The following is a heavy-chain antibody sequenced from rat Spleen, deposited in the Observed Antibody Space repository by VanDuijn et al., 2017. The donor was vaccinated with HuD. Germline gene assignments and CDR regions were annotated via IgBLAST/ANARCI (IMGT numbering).Heavy chain of an antibody. D-gene: IGHD1-10*01. CDR2: ISYGDSSGHSST. Sequence: EVQLVESGGGLVQPGRSMKVSCAASGLTFSDYGMAWVRQAPTKGLEWVTTISYGDSSGHSSTYYRDSVKGRFTISRDNAKSTLSLQMDSLRSEDTATYYCATRDNNYGYWGQGVMVTVSS. CDR3: ATRDNNYGY. CDR1: GLTFSDYG. V-gene: IGHV5-29*01. J-gene: IGHJ2*01.